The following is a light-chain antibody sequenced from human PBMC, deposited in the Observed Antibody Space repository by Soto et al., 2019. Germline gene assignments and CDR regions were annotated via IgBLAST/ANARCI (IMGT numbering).Light chain of an antibody. CDR3: QTWGTGIVV. Sequence: QPVLTQSPSASASLGASVKLTCTLSSGHNNYAIAWHQQQPEKGPRYLMNLNSDGSHSKGDGIPDRFSGSSSGTERYLTISSLQSEDEADYYCQTWGTGIVVFDGGTKLTVL. V-gene: IGLV4-69*01. CDR1: SGHNNYA. CDR2: LNSDGSH. J-gene: IGLJ2*01.